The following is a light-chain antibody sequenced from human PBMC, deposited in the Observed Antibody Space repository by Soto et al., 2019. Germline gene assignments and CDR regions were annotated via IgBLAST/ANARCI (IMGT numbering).Light chain of an antibody. V-gene: IGLV1-51*01. CDR2: DND. CDR1: NSNIGNNY. Sequence: QSVLTQPPSVSAAPGQKVIISCSGNNSNIGNNYVSWYQRLPGTAPKLLIYDNDKRPSGIPDRFSGSKSGTSATLSITGLQTGDEADYYCGTWDSRLNALFGGGTKLTVL. J-gene: IGLJ2*01. CDR3: GTWDSRLNAL.